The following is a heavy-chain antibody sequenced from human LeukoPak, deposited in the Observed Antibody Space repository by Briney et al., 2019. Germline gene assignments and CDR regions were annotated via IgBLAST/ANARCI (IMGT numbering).Heavy chain of an antibody. V-gene: IGHV1-58*01. J-gene: IGHJ4*02. CDR2: IVVGSGNT. CDR1: GFTFSNSA. D-gene: IGHD2/OR15-2a*01. CDR3: AVDVIYESD. Sequence: ASVKVSCKASGFTFSNSAVQWVRQARGQRLEWIGWIVVGSGNTNYAQKFQERVTITRDMSTSTAYMEPSSLRSEDTAVYYCAVDVIYESDWGQGTLVTASS.